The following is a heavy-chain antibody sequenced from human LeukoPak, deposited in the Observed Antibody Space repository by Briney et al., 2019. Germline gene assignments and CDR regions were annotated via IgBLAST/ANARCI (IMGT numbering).Heavy chain of an antibody. J-gene: IGHJ4*02. CDR1: GYTFTGYF. D-gene: IGHD3-10*01. V-gene: IGHV1-2*02. Sequence: ASVKVSCKASGYTFTGYFIHWVRQAPGQGLEWMGWINPNSGGTSYLQSFQGRVTMTRDTSISTAYMDLSRLRSDDTAVYYCARGRPGDDFDYWGQGTLVTVSS. CDR3: ARGRPGDDFDY. CDR2: INPNSGGT.